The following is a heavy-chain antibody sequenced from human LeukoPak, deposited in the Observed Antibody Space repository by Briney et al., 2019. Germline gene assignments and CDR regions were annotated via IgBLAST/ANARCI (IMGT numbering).Heavy chain of an antibody. CDR2: MNPNSGKT. V-gene: IGHV1-8*01. CDR3: ASPDLAARQIGVAP. J-gene: IGHJ5*02. Sequence: ASVKVSCKASGYTFTSYDINWVRQATGQGLEWMGWMNPNSGKTGYAQKFQGRVTMTRNTSISTAYMALSSLRSEDTAVYYCASPDLAARQIGVAPWGQGTLVTVSS. D-gene: IGHD6-6*01. CDR1: GYTFTSYD.